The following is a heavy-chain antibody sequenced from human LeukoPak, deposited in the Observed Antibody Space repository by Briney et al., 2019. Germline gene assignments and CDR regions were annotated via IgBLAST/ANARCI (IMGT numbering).Heavy chain of an antibody. J-gene: IGHJ4*02. CDR3: ARDLGSYPFDY. Sequence: ASVKVSCKASGYTFTGYYMHWVRQAPGQGLEWMGRINPNSGGPNYARKFQGRVTMTRDTSISTAYMELSRLRSDDTAVYYCARDLGSYPFDYWGQGTLVTVSS. V-gene: IGHV1-2*06. D-gene: IGHD1-26*01. CDR2: INPNSGGP. CDR1: GYTFTGYY.